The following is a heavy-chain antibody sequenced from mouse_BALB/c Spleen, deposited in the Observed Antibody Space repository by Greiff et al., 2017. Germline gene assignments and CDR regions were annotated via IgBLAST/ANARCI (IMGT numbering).Heavy chain of an antibody. V-gene: IGHV14-4*02. Sequence: VQLQQSGAELVRSGASVKLSCTASGFNIKDYYMHWVKQRPEQGLEWIGWIDPENGDTEYAPKFQGKATMTADTSSNTAYLQLSSLTSEDTAVYYCSSYYGSSPFGYWGQGTTLTVSS. CDR3: SSYYGSSPFGY. D-gene: IGHD1-1*01. CDR2: IDPENGDT. J-gene: IGHJ2*01. CDR1: GFNIKDYY.